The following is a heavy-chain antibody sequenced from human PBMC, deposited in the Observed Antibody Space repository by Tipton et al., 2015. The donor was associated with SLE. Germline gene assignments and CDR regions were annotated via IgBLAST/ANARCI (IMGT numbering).Heavy chain of an antibody. CDR1: GFAFSTHS. D-gene: IGHD1-1*01. J-gene: IGHJ4*02. V-gene: IGHV3-21*03. Sequence: SLRLSCAASGFAFSTHSMSWVRQAPGKGLEWVSSITSNGKYVYYADSVKGRFTISRDNARNLLYLQTSSLRAEDTAVYYCARGTGGDDFWGQGTLVTVSS. CDR2: ITSNGKYV. CDR3: ARGTGGDDF.